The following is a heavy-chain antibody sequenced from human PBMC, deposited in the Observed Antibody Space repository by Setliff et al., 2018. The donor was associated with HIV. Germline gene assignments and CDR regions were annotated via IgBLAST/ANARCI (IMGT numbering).Heavy chain of an antibody. CDR2: IIPIFGTP. D-gene: IGHD3-3*01. J-gene: IGHJ4*02. V-gene: IGHV1-69*13. CDR1: GGTFSSYA. Sequence: SVKVSCKASGGTFSSYAISWVRQAPGQGLEWMGGIIPIFGTPNYAQKFKGRLTITADESTSTVYMELSSLRSDDTAVYYCARVRERVTIFGVVRDFDSWGQGTLVTVSS. CDR3: ARVRERVTIFGVVRDFDS.